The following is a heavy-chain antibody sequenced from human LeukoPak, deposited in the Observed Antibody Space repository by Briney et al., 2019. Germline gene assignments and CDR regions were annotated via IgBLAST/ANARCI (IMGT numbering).Heavy chain of an antibody. J-gene: IGHJ4*02. CDR2: ISGSGGST. D-gene: IGHD3-22*01. CDR1: GFTFSSYA. Sequence: PGGSLRLSCAASGFTFSSYAMSWVRQAPGKGLEWVSAISGSGGSTYYADSVKGRFTISRDNSKNTLYLQMNSLRAEDTAVYYCAKATYYYDSSGYYYAPWFDYWGQGTLVTVSS. CDR3: AKATYYYDSSGYYYAPWFDY. V-gene: IGHV3-23*01.